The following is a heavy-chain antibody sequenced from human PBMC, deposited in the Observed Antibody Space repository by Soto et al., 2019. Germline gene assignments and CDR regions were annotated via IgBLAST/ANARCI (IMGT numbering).Heavy chain of an antibody. Sequence: PSETLSLTCAVYGGSVSGDYCCWIRQPPGKGLEWIGESNHSGSANYNPSLKSRVTISIYTSKNQFSLKLSSVTAADTAVAYCSRVFRYSSGWYWTRNWFDPWGQGTLVTVSP. CDR2: SNHSGSA. J-gene: IGHJ5*02. CDR1: GGSVSGDY. D-gene: IGHD6-13*01. CDR3: SRVFRYSSGWYWTRNWFDP. V-gene: IGHV4-34*01.